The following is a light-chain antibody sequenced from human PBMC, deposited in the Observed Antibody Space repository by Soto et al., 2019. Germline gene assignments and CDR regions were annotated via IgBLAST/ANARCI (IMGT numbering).Light chain of an antibody. V-gene: IGKV3D-20*02. J-gene: IGKJ1*01. CDR2: GAS. CDR3: QQRSDWPWT. Sequence: EIVLTQSPGTLSLSPGERATLSCRASQSVSSSYLAWYQQKPGQAPRLLIYGASSRATGIPDRFSGSGSGTDFTLTISRLEPEDFAVYYCQQRSDWPWTFGQGTKVEFK. CDR1: QSVSSSY.